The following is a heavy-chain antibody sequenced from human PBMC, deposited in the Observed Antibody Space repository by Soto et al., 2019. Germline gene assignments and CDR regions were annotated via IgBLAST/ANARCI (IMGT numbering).Heavy chain of an antibody. D-gene: IGHD3-9*01. V-gene: IGHV5-10-1*01. Sequence: GESLKISCNGSGYIFTSYWISWVRQMPGKGLEWMGRIDPSDSYTNYSPSFQGHVTISADKSISTAYLQWSSLKASDTAMYYCARRSLDTYYYYGMDVWGQGTTVTVSS. CDR3: ARRSLDTYYYYGMDV. J-gene: IGHJ6*02. CDR1: GYIFTSYW. CDR2: IDPSDSYT.